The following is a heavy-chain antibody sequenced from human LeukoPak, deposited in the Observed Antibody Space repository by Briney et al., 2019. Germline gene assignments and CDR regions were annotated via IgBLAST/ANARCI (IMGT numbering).Heavy chain of an antibody. CDR3: ARGVNKQWLVRGNWFDP. CDR2: INHSGST. Sequence: PSETLSLTCAVYGGSFSGYYWSWIRQPTGKGLEWIGEINHSGSTNYNPSLKSRVTISVDTSKKQFSLKLSSVTAADTAVYYCARGVNKQWLVRGNWFDPWGQGTLVTVSS. CDR1: GGSFSGYY. V-gene: IGHV4-34*01. D-gene: IGHD6-19*01. J-gene: IGHJ5*02.